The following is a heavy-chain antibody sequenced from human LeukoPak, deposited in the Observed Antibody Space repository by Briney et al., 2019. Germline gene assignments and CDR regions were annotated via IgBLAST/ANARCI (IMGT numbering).Heavy chain of an antibody. CDR1: EFTFSDHY. J-gene: IGHJ4*02. CDR3: ARWDSAVTGYY. CDR2: TRNKANSYTT. Sequence: QPGGSLRLSCAATEFTFSDHYMAWVRQAPGKGLEWIGRTRNKANSYTTEYAASVKGRFTISRDDSKNSLYLQMNSLKTEDTAVYYCARWDSAVTGYYWAQGPLVTVSS. V-gene: IGHV3-72*01. D-gene: IGHD3-9*01.